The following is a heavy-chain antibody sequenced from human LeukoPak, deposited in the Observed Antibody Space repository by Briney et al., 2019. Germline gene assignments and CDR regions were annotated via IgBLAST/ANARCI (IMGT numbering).Heavy chain of an antibody. CDR3: AREYEVAVTTSYYYGMDV. D-gene: IGHD4-17*01. CDR1: GYTFTGYY. CDR2: INPNSGGT. Sequence: ALVKVSCKASGYTFTGYYMHWVRQAPGQGLEWMGWINPNSGGTNYAQKFQGRVTMTRDTSISTAYMELSRLRSDDTAVYYCAREYEVAVTTSYYYGMDVWGQGTTVTVSS. V-gene: IGHV1-2*02. J-gene: IGHJ6*02.